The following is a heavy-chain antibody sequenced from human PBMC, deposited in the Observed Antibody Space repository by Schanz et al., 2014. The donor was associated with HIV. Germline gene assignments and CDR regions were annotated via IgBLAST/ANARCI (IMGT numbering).Heavy chain of an antibody. D-gene: IGHD4-17*01. V-gene: IGHV3-21*06. CDR2: ISAGGVYT. CDR3: VRDESTLTTGDFQD. Sequence: EQLVESGGGVVQPGKSLRLSCAASGFTFSSHAMSWIRQAPGKGLEWVSSISAGGVYTYYGDSMKGRFTISRDNANSSLFLQMDSLRPEDTATYYCVRDESTLTTGDFQDWGQGTLVTVSS. J-gene: IGHJ1*01. CDR1: GFTFSSHA.